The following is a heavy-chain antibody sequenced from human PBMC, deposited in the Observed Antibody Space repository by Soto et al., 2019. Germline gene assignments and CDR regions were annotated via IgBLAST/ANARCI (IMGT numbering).Heavy chain of an antibody. CDR3: ARRSGPSFAFDI. CDR1: VFTFSDFY. D-gene: IGHD1-1*01. Sequence: GVSLRLSCAASVFTFSDFYMTCIRQAPVKGLECVSYISGGGGTIYYPDSVKGRFTISRDNAKNSLYLQMNSLRDEDTAIYYCARRSGPSFAFDIWGQGTMVTVSS. CDR2: ISGGGGTI. J-gene: IGHJ3*02. V-gene: IGHV3-11*01.